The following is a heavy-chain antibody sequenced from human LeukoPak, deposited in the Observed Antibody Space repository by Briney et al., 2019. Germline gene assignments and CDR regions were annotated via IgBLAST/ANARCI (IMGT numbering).Heavy chain of an antibody. J-gene: IGHJ3*02. D-gene: IGHD6-6*01. Sequence: SETLSLTCTVSGGSISSYYWSWIRQPPGKGLEWIGSIYYSGSTYYNPSLKSRVTISVDTSKNQFSLKLSSVTAADTAVYYCARQEYSSSWDRAFDIWGQGTMVTVSS. CDR3: ARQEYSSSWDRAFDI. V-gene: IGHV4-39*01. CDR2: IYYSGST. CDR1: GGSISSYY.